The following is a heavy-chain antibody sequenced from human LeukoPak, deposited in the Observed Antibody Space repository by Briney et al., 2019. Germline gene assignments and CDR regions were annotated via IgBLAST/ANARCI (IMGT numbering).Heavy chain of an antibody. Sequence: SETLSLTCTVSGGSISSSSYYWGWIRQPPGKGLEWIGSIYYSESTYYNPSLKSRVTISVDTSKNQFSLKLSSVTAADTAVYYCARRLYQPKYYGSGSLSWFDPWGQGTLVTVSS. CDR3: ARRLYQPKYYGSGSLSWFDP. V-gene: IGHV4-39*01. CDR2: IYYSEST. D-gene: IGHD3-10*01. J-gene: IGHJ5*02. CDR1: GGSISSSSYY.